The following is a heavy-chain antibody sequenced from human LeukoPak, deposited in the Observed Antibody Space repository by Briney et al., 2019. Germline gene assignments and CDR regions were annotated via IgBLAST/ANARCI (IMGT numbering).Heavy chain of an antibody. CDR2: ISYDGSNK. D-gene: IGHD3-22*01. V-gene: IGHV3-30-3*01. CDR1: GFTFSSYA. CDR3: ARDSYYDSSGYYGDGFDD. J-gene: IGHJ4*02. Sequence: GGPLRLSCAASGFTFSSYAMHWVRQAPGKGLEWVALISYDGSNKYYADSVRGRFTISRDNSKNTLYLQMNSLRAEDTAVFYCARDSYYDSSGYYGDGFDDWGQGTLVTVSS.